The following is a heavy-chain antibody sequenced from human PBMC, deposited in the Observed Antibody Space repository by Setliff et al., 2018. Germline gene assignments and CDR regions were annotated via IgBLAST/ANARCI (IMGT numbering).Heavy chain of an antibody. CDR2: IKQDGSEK. Sequence: GGSLRLSCVASGFTFSTYWMNWVRQAPGKGLEWVANIKQDGSEKHYVDSVKGRFTISRDNAKNSLYFQMNSLRAEDTAVYFCAGPRNGYIYDDFDIWGQGTMVTVS. CDR1: GFTFSTYW. V-gene: IGHV3-7*01. D-gene: IGHD5-12*01. CDR3: AGPRNGYIYDDFDI. J-gene: IGHJ3*02.